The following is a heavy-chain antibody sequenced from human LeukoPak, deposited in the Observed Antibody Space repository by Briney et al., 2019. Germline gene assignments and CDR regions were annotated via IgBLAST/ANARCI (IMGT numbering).Heavy chain of an antibody. CDR3: ARDRGDYGSGYPSALNY. CDR2: IYYSGST. J-gene: IGHJ4*02. V-gene: IGHV4-34*01. CDR1: GGSFSGYY. D-gene: IGHD2-21*01. Sequence: SETLSLTCAVYGGSFSGYYWSWIRQPPGKGLEWIGSIYYSGSTYYNPSLESRVTISVDTSKNQFSLKLSSVTAADTAVYYCARDRGDYGSGYPSALNYWGQGTLVTVSS.